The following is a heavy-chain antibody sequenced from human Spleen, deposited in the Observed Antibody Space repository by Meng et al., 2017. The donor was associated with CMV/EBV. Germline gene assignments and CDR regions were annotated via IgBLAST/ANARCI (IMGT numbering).Heavy chain of an antibody. V-gene: IGHV3-9*03. CDR1: GLLFDDYA. J-gene: IGHJ4*02. Sequence: GGSLRLSCVASGLLFDDYAMHWVRQAPGKGLEWVSGISWNSGSIGYGDSVKGRFTISRDNAKNSLYLQMNSLRAEDMGVYYCARAGGYTSPLGYWGQGTLVTVSS. CDR3: ARAGGYTSPLGY. D-gene: IGHD5-12*01. CDR2: ISWNSGSI.